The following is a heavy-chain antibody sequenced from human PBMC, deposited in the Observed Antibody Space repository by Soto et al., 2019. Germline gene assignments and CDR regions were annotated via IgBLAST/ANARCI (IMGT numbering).Heavy chain of an antibody. CDR3: TTDAVEMTTIDY. Sequence: EVQLVEPGGGLVKPGGSLRLSCAASGFTFSNAWMSWVRQAPGKGLEWVGRIKSKTDGGTRDYAAPVKGRFTISRDDSKNTLYLQMNSLKTEDTAVYYCTTDAVEMTTIDYWGQGTLVTVSS. CDR2: IKSKTDGGTR. J-gene: IGHJ4*02. V-gene: IGHV3-15*01. CDR1: GFTFSNAW. D-gene: IGHD4-4*01.